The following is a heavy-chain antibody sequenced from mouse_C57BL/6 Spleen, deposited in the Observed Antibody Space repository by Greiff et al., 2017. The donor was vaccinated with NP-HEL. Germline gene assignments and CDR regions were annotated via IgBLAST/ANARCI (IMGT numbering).Heavy chain of an antibody. CDR1: GYTFTDYY. CDR2: INPNNGGT. D-gene: IGHD1-1*01. V-gene: IGHV1-26*01. J-gene: IGHJ1*03. CDR3: ARQGVYGSSRWYFDV. Sequence: EVQLQQSGPELVKPGASVKISCKASGYTFTDYYMNWVKQSHGKSLEWIGDINPNNGGTSYNKKLKGKATLTVDKSSSTAYMALRSLTSEDSAVYYCARQGVYGSSRWYFDVWGTGTTVTVSS.